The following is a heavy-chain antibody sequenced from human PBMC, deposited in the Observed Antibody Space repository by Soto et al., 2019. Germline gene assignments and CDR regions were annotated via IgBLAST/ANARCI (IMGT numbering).Heavy chain of an antibody. CDR2: IYSGGST. CDR1: VFTVSRNY. J-gene: IGHJ4*02. CDR3: ASGDDSSGYYQLAFDY. Sequence: GGSLRLSCAASVFTVSRNYMSWVRQAPGKGLEWVSVIYSGGSTYYADSVKGRFTISRDNSKNTLYLQMNSLRAEDTAVYYCASGDDSSGYYQLAFDYWGQGTLVTVSS. D-gene: IGHD3-22*01. V-gene: IGHV3-53*01.